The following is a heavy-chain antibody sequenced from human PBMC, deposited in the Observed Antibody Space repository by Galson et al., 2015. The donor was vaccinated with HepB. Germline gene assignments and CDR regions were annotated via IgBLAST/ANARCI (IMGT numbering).Heavy chain of an antibody. Sequence: SLRLSCAASGFTFSSYSMNWVRQAPGKGLEWVSSISSSSSYIYHADSVKGRFTISRDNAKNSLYLQMNSLRAEDTAVYYCARAVVVVSDNFDYWGQGTLATVSS. CDR1: GFTFSSYS. J-gene: IGHJ4*02. V-gene: IGHV3-21*01. CDR2: ISSSSSYI. CDR3: ARAVVVVSDNFDY. D-gene: IGHD2-2*01.